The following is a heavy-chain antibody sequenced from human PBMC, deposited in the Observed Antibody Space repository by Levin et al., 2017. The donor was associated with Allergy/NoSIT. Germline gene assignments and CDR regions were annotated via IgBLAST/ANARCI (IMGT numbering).Heavy chain of an antibody. CDR1: GFTFDDYG. J-gene: IGHJ4*02. D-gene: IGHD2-21*02. V-gene: IGHV3-20*04. CDR3: ARDRQYCGGDCSYYFDY. Sequence: PGESLKISCAASGFTFDDYGMSWVRQAPGKGLEWVSGINWNGASTNYADSVKGRFTVSRDNAKNSLYLQMNSLRAEDTAFYYCARDRQYCGGDCSYYFDYWGQGTLVTVSS. CDR2: INWNGAST.